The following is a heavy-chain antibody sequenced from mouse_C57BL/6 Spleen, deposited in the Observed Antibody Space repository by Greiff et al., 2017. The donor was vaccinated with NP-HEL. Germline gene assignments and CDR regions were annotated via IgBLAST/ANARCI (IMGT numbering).Heavy chain of an antibody. CDR2: IDPANGST. D-gene: IGHD2-2*01. V-gene: IGHV14-3*01. CDR3: AREKMVTTPYYFDY. J-gene: IGHJ2*01. CDR1: GFTFKNTY. Sequence: VQLQQSVAELVRPGASVKLSCTASGFTFKNTYMHWVKQRPEQGLEWIGRIDPANGSTKYAPKFQGKATITADTSSNTAYLQLSSLTSEDTAIYYCAREKMVTTPYYFDYWGQGTTLTVSS.